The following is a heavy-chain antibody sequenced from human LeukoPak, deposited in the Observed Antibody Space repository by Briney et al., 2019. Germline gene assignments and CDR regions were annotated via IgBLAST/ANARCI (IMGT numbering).Heavy chain of an antibody. CDR2: IYYSGST. D-gene: IGHD3-3*01. Sequence: SETLSLTCTVSGGSIGSSSYYWGWIRQPPGKGLEWIGSIYYSGSTYYNPSLKSRVTISVDTSKNQFSLKLSSVTAADTAVYYCARHVLELRFLEWLFNWFDPWGQGTLVTVSS. CDR3: ARHVLELRFLEWLFNWFDP. J-gene: IGHJ5*02. CDR1: GGSIGSSSYY. V-gene: IGHV4-39*01.